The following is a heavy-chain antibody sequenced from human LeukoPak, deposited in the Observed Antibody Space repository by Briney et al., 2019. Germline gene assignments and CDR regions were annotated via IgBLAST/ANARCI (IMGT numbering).Heavy chain of an antibody. CDR2: IKKTGSET. V-gene: IGHV3-7*01. Sequence: GGSLRLSCAASGFTFSHFWMSWVRQAPGKGLEWVAYIKKTGSETYYVDSVKGRFTITRDNTRNSLFLQMYSLRAEDTSVYFCAREDGYCSGGNCYSYFDSWGQGTLVTVSS. CDR1: GFTFSHFW. J-gene: IGHJ4*02. D-gene: IGHD2-15*01. CDR3: AREDGYCSGGNCYSYFDS.